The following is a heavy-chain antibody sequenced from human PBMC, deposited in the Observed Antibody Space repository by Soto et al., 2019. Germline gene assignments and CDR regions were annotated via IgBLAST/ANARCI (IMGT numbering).Heavy chain of an antibody. CDR1: GFTFSSYG. CDR2: ISYDGINK. CDR3: AKDRMGAGIRGYFDY. D-gene: IGHD3-10*01. J-gene: IGHJ4*02. Sequence: QVQLVESGGGVVQPGESLRLSCAGSGFTFSSYGMDWVRQAPGKGLEWVAVISYDGINKYYVDSVKGRFTISRDNSKNTLYLQMNSLRAEDTAVYYCAKDRMGAGIRGYFDYWGQGMLVTVSS. V-gene: IGHV3-30*18.